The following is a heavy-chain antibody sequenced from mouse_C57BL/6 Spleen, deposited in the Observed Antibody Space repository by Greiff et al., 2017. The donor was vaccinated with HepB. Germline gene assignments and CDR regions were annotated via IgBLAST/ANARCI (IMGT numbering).Heavy chain of an antibody. CDR1: GYAFTNYL. V-gene: IGHV1-54*01. Sequence: QVQLQQSGAELVRPGTSVKVSCKASGYAFTNYLIEWVKQRPGQGLEWIGVINPGSGGTNYNEKFKGKATLTADKSSSTAYMQLSSLTSEDSAVYFCAHSNYDAMDYWGQGTSVTVSS. CDR3: AHSNYDAMDY. D-gene: IGHD2-5*01. J-gene: IGHJ4*01. CDR2: INPGSGGT.